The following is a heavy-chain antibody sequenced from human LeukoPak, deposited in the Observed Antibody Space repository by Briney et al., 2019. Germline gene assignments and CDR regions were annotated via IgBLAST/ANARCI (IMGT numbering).Heavy chain of an antibody. Sequence: GGSLRLSCAASGFTVGSDYMSWVRQAPGKGLEWVSLIYTGGSTYYADSVKGRFTISRDNSKNTLYLQMNSLRAEDTAVYYCARWRNYYDSSGFYSNWFDPWGQGALVTASP. V-gene: IGHV3-66*01. D-gene: IGHD3-22*01. CDR1: GFTVGSDY. CDR2: IYTGGST. CDR3: ARWRNYYDSSGFYSNWFDP. J-gene: IGHJ5*02.